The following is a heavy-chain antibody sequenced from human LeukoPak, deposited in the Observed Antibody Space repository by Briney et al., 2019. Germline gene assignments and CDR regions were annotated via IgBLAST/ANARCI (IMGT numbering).Heavy chain of an antibody. CDR2: IYYSGST. CDR3: ARRVVGATTTISYFFDY. Sequence: SETLSLTCTVSGASLSSSSYYWGWVRQPPGTGLEWIGSIYYSGSTYYNPSLKSRVTISVDTSKNQFSLKLSSVTAADTAVYYCARRVVGATTTISYFFDYWGRGTLVTVSS. J-gene: IGHJ4*02. V-gene: IGHV4-39*01. CDR1: GASLSSSSYY. D-gene: IGHD1-26*01.